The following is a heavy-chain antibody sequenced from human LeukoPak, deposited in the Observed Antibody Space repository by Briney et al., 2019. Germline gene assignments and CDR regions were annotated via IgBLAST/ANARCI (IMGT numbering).Heavy chain of an antibody. CDR3: ARQGYSSSWLQYYFDY. CDR1: GGSISSYY. D-gene: IGHD6-13*01. Sequence: NPSETLSLTCTVSGGSISSYYWGWIRQPPGKGLEWIGSIYYSGSTYYNPSLKSRVTISVDTSKNQFSLKLSSVTAADTAVYYCARQGYSSSWLQYYFDYWGQGTLVTVSS. J-gene: IGHJ4*02. CDR2: IYYSGST. V-gene: IGHV4-39*01.